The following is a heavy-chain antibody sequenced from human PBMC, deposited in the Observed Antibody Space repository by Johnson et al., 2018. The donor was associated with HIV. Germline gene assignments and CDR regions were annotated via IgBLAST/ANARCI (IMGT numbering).Heavy chain of an antibody. V-gene: IGHV3-11*04. Sequence: QVQLVESGGGLVKPGGSLRLSCAASGFTFSDYYMSWIRQAPGKGLEWVSYISSGGSTIYYADSVKGRFTISRDNAKKSLYLQMNSLRAEDTAVYYCAGQYSGSDNDWKLFDIWGQGTMVIVSS. CDR2: ISSGGSTI. J-gene: IGHJ3*02. CDR3: AGQYSGSDNDWKLFDI. D-gene: IGHD1-26*01. CDR1: GFTFSDYY.